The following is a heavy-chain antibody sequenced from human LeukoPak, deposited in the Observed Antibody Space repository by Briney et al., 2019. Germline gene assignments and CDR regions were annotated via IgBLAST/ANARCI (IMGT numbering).Heavy chain of an antibody. V-gene: IGHV1-69*05. Sequence: SVKVSCKASGGTFISYAISWVRQAPGQGLEWMGRIIPIFGTANYAQKFQGRVTITTDESTSTAYMELSSLRSEDTAVYYCASDSYYYDSSGYYYFGVWGQGTLVTVSS. CDR3: ASDSYYYDSSGYYYFGV. CDR2: IIPIFGTA. D-gene: IGHD3-22*01. CDR1: GGTFISYA. J-gene: IGHJ4*02.